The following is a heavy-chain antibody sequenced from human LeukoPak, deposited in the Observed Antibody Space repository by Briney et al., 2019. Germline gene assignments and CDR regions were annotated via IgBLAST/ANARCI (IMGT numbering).Heavy chain of an antibody. CDR1: GFTFSSYW. Sequence: GGSLRLSCAASGFTFSSYWMHWVRQAPGKGLAWVSRINSDGSSTSYADSVKGRFTISRDNAKNTLYLQMNSLRAEDTAVYYCARDTSLSYSDAFDIWGQGTMVTVSS. D-gene: IGHD1-26*01. J-gene: IGHJ3*02. V-gene: IGHV3-74*01. CDR2: INSDGSST. CDR3: ARDTSLSYSDAFDI.